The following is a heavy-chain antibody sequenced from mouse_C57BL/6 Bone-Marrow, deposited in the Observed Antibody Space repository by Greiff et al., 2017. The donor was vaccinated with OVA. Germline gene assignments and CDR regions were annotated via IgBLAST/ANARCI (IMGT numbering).Heavy chain of an antibody. CDR2: IDPSDSYT. V-gene: IGHV1-50*01. Sequence: VQLQQPGAELVKPGASVKLSCKASGYTFTSYWMQWVKQRPGQGLEWIGEIDPSDSYTNYNQKFKGKATLTVATSSSTAYMQLSSLTSEDSAVYYCAREGVYYYGSSSWFAYWGQGTLVTVSA. D-gene: IGHD1-1*01. CDR3: AREGVYYYGSSSWFAY. CDR1: GYTFTSYW. J-gene: IGHJ3*01.